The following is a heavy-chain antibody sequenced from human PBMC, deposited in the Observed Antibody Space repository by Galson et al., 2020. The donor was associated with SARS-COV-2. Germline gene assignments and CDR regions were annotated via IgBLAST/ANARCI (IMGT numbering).Heavy chain of an antibody. D-gene: IGHD3-3*01. Sequence: SETLSLTCTVSGDAISTYYWSWIRQPPGKGLEWIGYIYYSGSTNYNPSLKSRVTISIDTSKNQFSLKVRAVTAADTAVYYCAREGAHDYFLGPYFDYWGQGIPVTVSS. CDR2: IYYSGST. V-gene: IGHV4-59*01. J-gene: IGHJ4*02. CDR3: AREGAHDYFLGPYFDY. CDR1: GDAISTYY.